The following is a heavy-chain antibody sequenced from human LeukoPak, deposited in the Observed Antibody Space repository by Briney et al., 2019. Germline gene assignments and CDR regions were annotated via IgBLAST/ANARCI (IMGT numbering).Heavy chain of an antibody. V-gene: IGHV4-34*01. J-gene: IGHJ3*02. CDR1: GGSFSGYY. Sequence: SETLSLTCAVYGGSFSGYYWSWIRQPPGKGLEWIGEINHSGSTNYNPSLKSRVTISVDTSKNQFSLKLRSVTAADTAVYYCARVRAWTLDIWGQGTMVTVSS. D-gene: IGHD3/OR15-3a*01. CDR2: INHSGST. CDR3: ARVRAWTLDI.